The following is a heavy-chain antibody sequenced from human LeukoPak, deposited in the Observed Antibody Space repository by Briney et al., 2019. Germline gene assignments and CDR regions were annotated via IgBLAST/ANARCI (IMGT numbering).Heavy chain of an antibody. V-gene: IGHV4-34*01. CDR2: INHSGST. J-gene: IGHJ4*02. CDR3: ARIDAVAATPTSFDY. D-gene: IGHD6-19*01. Sequence: SETLSLTCAVYGGSFSGYYWSWIRQPPGKGLEWIGEINHSGSTNYNPSLKSRVTISVDTSKNQFSLKLSSVTAADTAVYYCARIDAVAATPTSFDYWGQGTLVTVSS. CDR1: GGSFSGYY.